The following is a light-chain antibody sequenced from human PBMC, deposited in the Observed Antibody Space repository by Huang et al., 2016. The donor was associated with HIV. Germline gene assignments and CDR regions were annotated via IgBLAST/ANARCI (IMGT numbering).Light chain of an antibody. V-gene: IGKV4-1*01. J-gene: IGKJ1*01. CDR2: WAS. Sequence: IVMPQSPDSLAVSLGERATINCKSSQSVLYRSNNKNYLAWYQHKPGQPPKLLIDWASTRESVVPDRVSGSGSGTDFTLTISSLQAEDVAIYYCQQYYTTPWTFGQGTKVEIK. CDR1: QSVLYRSNNKNY. CDR3: QQYYTTPWT.